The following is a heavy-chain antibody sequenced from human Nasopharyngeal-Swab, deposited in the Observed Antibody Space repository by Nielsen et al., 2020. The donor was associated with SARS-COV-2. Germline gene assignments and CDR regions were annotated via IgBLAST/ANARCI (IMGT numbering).Heavy chain of an antibody. Sequence: ESLKISCAASGFTYWMNWVRQAPGKGLEWVGNIGQDGGGKKYVDSVKGRFTISRDNANNLLYLQMNSLRAEDTAVYYCVRDRGYYTFTDWGQGTLVTVSS. CDR2: IGQDGGGK. CDR3: VRDRGYYTFTD. J-gene: IGHJ4*02. CDR1: GFTYW. D-gene: IGHD2/OR15-2a*01. V-gene: IGHV3-7*01.